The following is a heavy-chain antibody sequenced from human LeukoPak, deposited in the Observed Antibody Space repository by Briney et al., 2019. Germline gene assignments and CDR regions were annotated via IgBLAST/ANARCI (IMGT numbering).Heavy chain of an antibody. CDR3: ARDPENVSGSHSHFDL. J-gene: IGHJ2*01. V-gene: IGHV3-21*01. D-gene: IGHD1-26*01. CDR1: GLTVSSNC. Sequence: PGGSLRLSCAASGLTVSSNCMSWVRQAPGKGLEWVSSSSTSSSYIYYADSVKGRFTISRDNAKNSLYLQMNSLRAEDTAVYYCARDPENVSGSHSHFDLWGRGTLVTVSS. CDR2: SSTSSSYI.